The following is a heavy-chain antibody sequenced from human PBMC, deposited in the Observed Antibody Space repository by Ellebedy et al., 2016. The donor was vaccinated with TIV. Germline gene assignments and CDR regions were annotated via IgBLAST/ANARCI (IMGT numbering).Heavy chain of an antibody. Sequence: PGGSLRLSCAASGFTFSSYWMHWVRQAPGKGLVWVSRIESDGSSTRYADSVKGRFTISRDNAKNTIYLQMNSLRAEDTAVYYCTRGDTIIGVVNLFDIWGQGTMVTVSS. CDR3: TRGDTIIGVVNLFDI. V-gene: IGHV3-74*01. CDR2: IESDGSST. J-gene: IGHJ3*02. D-gene: IGHD3-3*01. CDR1: GFTFSSYW.